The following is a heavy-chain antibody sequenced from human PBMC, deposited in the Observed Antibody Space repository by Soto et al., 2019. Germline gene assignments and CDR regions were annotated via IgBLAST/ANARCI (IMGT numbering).Heavy chain of an antibody. D-gene: IGHD2-2*01. V-gene: IGHV4-39*01. Sequence: QLQLQESGPGLVKPSETLSLTCTVSGGSISSSSYYWGWIRQPPGKGLEWIGSIYYSGSTYYNPSPKRRVTISINPSESQMSLELTSVAAADTAVYYCARHSGPYASSWFYACCEGTLVTVSA. CDR2: IYYSGST. CDR3: ARHSGPYASSWFYA. CDR1: GGSISSSSYY. J-gene: IGHJ5*02.